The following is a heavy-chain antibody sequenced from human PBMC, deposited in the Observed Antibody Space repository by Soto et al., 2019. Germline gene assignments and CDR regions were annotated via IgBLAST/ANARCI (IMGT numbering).Heavy chain of an antibody. CDR3: ASEGPLGMDV. J-gene: IGHJ6*02. CDR1: GYTFTSYA. Sequence: EASVKVSCKASGYTFTSYAMHWVRQAPGQRLEWMGWINAGNGNTKYSQKFQGRVTITRDTSASTAYMELSSLRSEDTAVYYCASEGPLGMDVWGQGTTVTVSS. V-gene: IGHV1-3*01. CDR2: INAGNGNT.